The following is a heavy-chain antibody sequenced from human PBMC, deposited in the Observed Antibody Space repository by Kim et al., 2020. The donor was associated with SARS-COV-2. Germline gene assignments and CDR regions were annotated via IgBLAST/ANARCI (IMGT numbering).Heavy chain of an antibody. J-gene: IGHJ4*02. V-gene: IGHV1-69*04. CDR3: AREGLRGLRLGELSLGLDY. CDR2: IIPIFGIA. Sequence: SVKVSCKASGGTFSSYAISWVRQAPGQGLEWMGRIIPIFGIANYAQKFQGRVTITADKSTSTAYMELSSLRSEDTAVYYCAREGLRGLRLGELSLGLDYWGQGTLVTVSS. CDR1: GGTFSSYA. D-gene: IGHD3-16*02.